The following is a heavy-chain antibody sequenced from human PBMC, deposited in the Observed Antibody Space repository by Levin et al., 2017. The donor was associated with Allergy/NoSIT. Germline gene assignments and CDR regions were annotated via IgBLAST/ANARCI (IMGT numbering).Heavy chain of an antibody. J-gene: IGHJ5*02. CDR3: ARAPPIVGATSWFDP. Sequence: ASVKVSCKASGYTFTSYYMHWVRQAPGQGLEWMGIINPSGGSTSYAQKFQGRVTMTRDTSTSTVYMELSSLRSEDTAVYYCARAPPIVGATSWFDPWGQETLVTVSS. CDR1: GYTFTSYY. CDR2: INPSGGST. D-gene: IGHD1-26*01. V-gene: IGHV1-46*01.